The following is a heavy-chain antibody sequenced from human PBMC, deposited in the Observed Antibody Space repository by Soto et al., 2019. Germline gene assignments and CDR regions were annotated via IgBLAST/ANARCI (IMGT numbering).Heavy chain of an antibody. CDR2: ILHDGSNE. CDR1: GFNFSSYN. V-gene: IGHV3-30*18. CDR3: AKSRDGYSFYFYYGMDV. J-gene: IGHJ6*04. D-gene: IGHD4-4*01. Sequence: QAGGSLRLSCAASGFNFSSYNMHWVRQAPGKGLEWVALILHDGSNEYYADSVKGRFTISRDNSKNTLYLQMKSLRAEDTAVYYCAKSRDGYSFYFYYGMDVWGKGTTVTVSS.